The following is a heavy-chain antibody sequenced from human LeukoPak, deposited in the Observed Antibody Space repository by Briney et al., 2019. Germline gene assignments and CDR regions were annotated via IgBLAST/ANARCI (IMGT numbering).Heavy chain of an antibody. J-gene: IGHJ4*02. V-gene: IGHV1-8*01. CDR2: MNPNSGNT. D-gene: IGHD2-15*01. CDR1: GYTFTSYD. CDR3: ARVAHRGDCYDY. Sequence: APVKVSCKASGYTFTSYDINWVRQATGQGLELMGWMNPNSGNTGYAQKFQGRVSMTRNTSISTAYMELSSLRSEDTAVYYCARVAHRGDCYDYWGQGTLVTVSS.